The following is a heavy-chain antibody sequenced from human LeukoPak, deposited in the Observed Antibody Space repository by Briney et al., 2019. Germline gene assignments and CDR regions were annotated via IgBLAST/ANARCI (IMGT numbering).Heavy chain of an antibody. D-gene: IGHD6-19*01. Sequence: SETLSLTCTVSGGSISSGSYYWSWIRQPAGKGLEWIGRIYTSGSTNYNPSLKSRVTISVDTSKNQFSLKLSSVTAADTAVYYCARPSIAVAGSFPGFYFDYWGQGTLVTVSS. CDR2: IYTSGST. CDR1: GGSISSGSYY. V-gene: IGHV4-61*02. CDR3: ARPSIAVAGSFPGFYFDY. J-gene: IGHJ4*02.